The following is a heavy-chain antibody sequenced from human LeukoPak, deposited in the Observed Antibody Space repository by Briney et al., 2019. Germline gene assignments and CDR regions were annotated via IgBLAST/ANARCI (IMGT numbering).Heavy chain of an antibody. Sequence: ASVRVSCKASGYKFISHYLQWVRQAPGLGPEWMGWMRGGNGNTRYAEKFEGGVTMTRDTSTSTAYMDLSSLTSDDTAVYYCAREGSYCVGGDCYSFDFWGQGTLVTVSS. J-gene: IGHJ4*02. D-gene: IGHD2-21*02. CDR1: GYKFISHY. CDR2: MRGGNGNT. CDR3: AREGSYCVGGDCYSFDF. V-gene: IGHV1-2*02.